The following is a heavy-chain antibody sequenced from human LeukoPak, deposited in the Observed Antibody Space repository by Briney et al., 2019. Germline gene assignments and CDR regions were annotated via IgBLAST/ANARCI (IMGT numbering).Heavy chain of an antibody. D-gene: IGHD4-23*01. CDR1: GFTFSSYA. J-gene: IGHJ3*02. CDR3: AKGEKQLLRGDAFVI. Sequence: PGGSLRLSCAASGFTFSSYAMSWVRQAPGKGLEWVAGVSGSSGSRYFADSVMGRFTISRDNSQNTLYLQMNSLRAEDTALYYCAKGEKQLLRGDAFVIWGQGTMVIVSS. V-gene: IGHV3-23*01. CDR2: VSGSSGSR.